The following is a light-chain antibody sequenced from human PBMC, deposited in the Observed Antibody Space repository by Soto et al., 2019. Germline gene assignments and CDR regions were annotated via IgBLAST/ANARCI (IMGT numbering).Light chain of an antibody. J-gene: IGLJ2*01. CDR3: GTWDSSLSGGV. V-gene: IGLV1-51*02. Sequence: QSVLTQPPSVSAAPGQYVTISCSGSSCNIGNNYVCWYQQFPGTAPKLLIYENNKRPSGIPDRFSGSKSGTSATLGITGLQTGDEADYYCGTWDSSLSGGVFGGGTKLTVL. CDR2: ENN. CDR1: SCNIGNNY.